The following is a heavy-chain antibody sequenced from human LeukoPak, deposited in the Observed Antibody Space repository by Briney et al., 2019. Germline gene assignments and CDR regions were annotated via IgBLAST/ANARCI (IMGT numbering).Heavy chain of an antibody. CDR1: GYILTELS. CDR3: ASTRLVVVPAASYYYGMDV. Sequence: ASVKVSCKVSGYILTELSMHWVRQAPGKGLEWMGGFDPEDGETIYAQKFQGRVTMTEDTSTDTAYMELSSLRSEDTAVYYCASTRLVVVPAASYYYGMDVWGKGTTVTVSS. CDR2: FDPEDGET. J-gene: IGHJ6*04. D-gene: IGHD2-2*01. V-gene: IGHV1-24*01.